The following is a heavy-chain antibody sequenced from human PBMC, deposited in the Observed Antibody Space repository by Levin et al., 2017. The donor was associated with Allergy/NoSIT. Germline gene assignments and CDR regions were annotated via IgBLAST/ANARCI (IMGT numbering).Heavy chain of an antibody. D-gene: IGHD1-20*01. CDR2: ISYDGSNK. CDR3: ATRLPITGTYY. V-gene: IGHV3-30*04. CDR1: GFTFSSYA. Sequence: GGSLRLSCAASGFTFSSYAMHWVRQAPGKGLEWVAVISYDGSNKYYADSVKGRFTISRDNSKNTLYLQMNSLRAEDTAVYYCATRLPITGTYYWGQGTLVTVSS. J-gene: IGHJ4*02.